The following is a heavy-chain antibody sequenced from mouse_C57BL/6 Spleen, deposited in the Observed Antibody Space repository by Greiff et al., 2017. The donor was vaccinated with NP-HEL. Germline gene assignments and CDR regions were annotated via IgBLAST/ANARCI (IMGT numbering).Heavy chain of an antibody. Sequence: GQLKEPGAELMKPGASVELSCKATGYTFTGYWREWVKQRPGHGLEWIGEILLGSGSTHYNEKFKGKARFPSDTSSNTAYMQLSSLTTEDSAIDYCESRTSGRYPDWYFEVWGTGTTVTVSS. CDR1: GYTFTGYW. CDR3: ESRTSGRYPDWYFEV. J-gene: IGHJ1*03. CDR2: ILLGSGST. V-gene: IGHV1-9*01. D-gene: IGHD1-1*02.